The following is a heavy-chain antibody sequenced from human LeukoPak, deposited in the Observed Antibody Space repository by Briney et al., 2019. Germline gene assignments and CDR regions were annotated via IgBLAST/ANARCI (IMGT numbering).Heavy chain of an antibody. J-gene: IGHJ4*02. CDR1: GGSISSYY. CDR3: ARRAVYGGFDY. CDR2: IYYSGST. Sequence: SETLSLTCTVSGGSISSYYWSWIRQPPGKGLEWIGYIYYSGSTNYNPSLRSRVTISVDTSKNQFSLKLSSVTAADTAVYYCARRAVYGGFDYWGQGTLVTVSS. D-gene: IGHD2-8*01. V-gene: IGHV4-59*08.